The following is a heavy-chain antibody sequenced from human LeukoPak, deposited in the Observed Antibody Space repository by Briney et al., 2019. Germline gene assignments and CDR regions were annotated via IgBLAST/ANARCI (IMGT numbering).Heavy chain of an antibody. J-gene: IGHJ4*02. CDR1: GYTFTGHY. D-gene: IGHD5-18*01. CDR2: INPNSGGT. Sequence: ASVKVSCKASGYTFTGHYMHWVRQAPGQGLEWMGWINPNSGGTNYAQKFQGRVTMTRDTSISTAYMELSRLRSDDTAVYYCASTYSYGYGPGDYWGQGTLVTVSS. V-gene: IGHV1-2*02. CDR3: ASTYSYGYGPGDY.